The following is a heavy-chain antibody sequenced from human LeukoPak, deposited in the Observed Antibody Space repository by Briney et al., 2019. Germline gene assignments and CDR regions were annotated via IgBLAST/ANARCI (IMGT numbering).Heavy chain of an antibody. CDR2: ISGRGVTT. Sequence: GGALRLSCAASGFTFSSYGMHWVRQAPGKGLEWVSAISGRGVTTYYADSVKGRFTVSRDNSKRTLYLKMNSLRAEDTALYYCAKDLFDCSSSSCYGTGYYYGLDVWGQGTTVTVSS. CDR3: AKDLFDCSSSSCYGTGYYYGLDV. V-gene: IGHV3-23*01. D-gene: IGHD2-2*01. CDR1: GFTFSSYG. J-gene: IGHJ6*02.